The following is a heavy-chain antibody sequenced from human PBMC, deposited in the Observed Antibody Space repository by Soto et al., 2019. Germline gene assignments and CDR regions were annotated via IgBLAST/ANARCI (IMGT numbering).Heavy chain of an antibody. D-gene: IGHD3-9*01. V-gene: IGHV4-39*01. CDR1: GGSVGGSSYF. CDR3: ARVSFDHFVHWFDP. J-gene: IGHJ5*02. CDR2: ISYSGHS. Sequence: PSETLSLTCTVSGGSVGGSSYFWGWIRQPPGKGLEWIGSISYSGHSYYNPSLKSRITINPDTSKNQFSLLLNSVTPEDTAVYYCARVSFDHFVHWFDPWGQGTLVTVSS.